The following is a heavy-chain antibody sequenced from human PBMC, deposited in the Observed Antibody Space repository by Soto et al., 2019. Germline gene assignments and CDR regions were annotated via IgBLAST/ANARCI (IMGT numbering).Heavy chain of an antibody. V-gene: IGHV3-30-3*01. D-gene: IGHD3-22*01. CDR2: ISYDGSNK. Sequence: QVQLVESGGGVVQPGRSLRLSCAASGFTFSSYAMHWVRQAPGKGLEWVAVISYDGSNKYYADSVKGRFTISRDNSKNTLYLQMNSLIAEDTAVYYCARDRRITMIPTTGPDYWGQGTLVTVSS. CDR1: GFTFSSYA. J-gene: IGHJ4*02. CDR3: ARDRRITMIPTTGPDY.